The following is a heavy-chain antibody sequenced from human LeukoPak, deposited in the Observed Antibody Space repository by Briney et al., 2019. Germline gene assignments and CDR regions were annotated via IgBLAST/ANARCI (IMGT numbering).Heavy chain of an antibody. CDR1: GYSFTSYW. CDR3: ARLSSSWYGDI. CDR2: IYLGDSDT. Sequence: GESLKISCKGSGYSFTSYWIAWVRHMPGKGLDQMGIIYLGDSDTRYSPSFQGQVTISADKSISTAYLQWSSLKASDTAMYYCARLSSSWYGDIWGQGTMVTVSS. V-gene: IGHV5-51*01. D-gene: IGHD6-13*01. J-gene: IGHJ3*02.